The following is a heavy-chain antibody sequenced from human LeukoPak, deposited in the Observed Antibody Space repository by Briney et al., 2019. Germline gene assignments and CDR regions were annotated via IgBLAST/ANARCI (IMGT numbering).Heavy chain of an antibody. CDR3: ARESDYGHPRDAFDI. V-gene: IGHV4-39*07. Sequence: SETLSFTCSVSGGSISSSSYYWGWIRQPPGKGLEWIGSIYYSGSTYYNPSLKSRVTISVDTSKNQFSLKLSSVTAADTAVYYCARESDYGHPRDAFDIWGQGTMVTVSS. D-gene: IGHD4-17*01. J-gene: IGHJ3*02. CDR2: IYYSGST. CDR1: GGSISSSSYY.